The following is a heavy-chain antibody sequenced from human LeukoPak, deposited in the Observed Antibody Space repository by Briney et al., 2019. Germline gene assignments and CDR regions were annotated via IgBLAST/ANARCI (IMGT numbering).Heavy chain of an antibody. Sequence: PGGSLRLSCTASGFTFSNNATSWVRQAPGKGLEWVSTISGSDGSTYYADSVKGRFTISRDNSKNTLYLQMNSLRVEDTAIYYCAKGRGYCTGASCYSDYWGQGTLVTVSS. J-gene: IGHJ4*02. V-gene: IGHV3-23*01. D-gene: IGHD2-15*01. CDR1: GFTFSNNA. CDR3: AKGRGYCTGASCYSDY. CDR2: ISGSDGST.